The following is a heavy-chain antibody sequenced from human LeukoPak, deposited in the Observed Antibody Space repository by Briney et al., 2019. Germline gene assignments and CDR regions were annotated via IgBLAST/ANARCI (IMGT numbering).Heavy chain of an antibody. J-gene: IGHJ4*02. Sequence: PGGSLRLSCAASGFTFSNHWMSWVRQAPGKGLEWVANIRQDGAERYYVDSVKGRFTISRDNAKNSVYLEMNSLRVEDTAVYFCARAPYFESSGPLWGQGTLATVSS. V-gene: IGHV3-7*01. D-gene: IGHD3-22*01. CDR1: GFTFSNHW. CDR3: ARAPYFESSGPL. CDR2: IRQDGAER.